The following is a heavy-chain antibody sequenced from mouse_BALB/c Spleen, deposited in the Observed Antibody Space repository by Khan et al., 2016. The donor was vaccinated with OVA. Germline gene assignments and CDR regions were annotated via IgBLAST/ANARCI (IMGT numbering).Heavy chain of an antibody. CDR3: ARSGYSAWFAY. CDR2: IDPENGET. V-gene: IGHV14-1*02. J-gene: IGHJ3*01. CDR1: DFNIKDYY. Sequence: VQLQQSGAELVRPGALVKLSCKASDFNIKDYYMHWVKQRPEQGLEWIGWIDPENGETVYDPKFQGKAIMTADTSSNPAYLQLSSLTSEDTAVYYCARSGYSAWFAYWGQGTLVTVSA.